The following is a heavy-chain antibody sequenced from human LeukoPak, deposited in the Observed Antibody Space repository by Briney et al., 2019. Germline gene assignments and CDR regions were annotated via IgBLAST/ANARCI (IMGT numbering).Heavy chain of an antibody. D-gene: IGHD6-19*01. CDR1: GGSISGDY. CDR3: ASSNSSGWPNDKYYYGMDV. V-gene: IGHV4-59*08. J-gene: IGHJ6*02. CDR2: IYYSGST. Sequence: SETLSLTCTVSGGSISGDYWSWIRQPPGKGLEWIGYIYYSGSTNYNPSLKSRVTISVDTSKNQFSLKLSSVTAADTAVYYCASSNSSGWPNDKYYYGMDVWGQGTTVTVSS.